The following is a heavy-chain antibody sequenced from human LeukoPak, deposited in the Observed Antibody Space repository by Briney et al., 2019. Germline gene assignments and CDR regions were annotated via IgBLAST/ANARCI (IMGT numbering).Heavy chain of an antibody. CDR2: INQLGGVR. CDR3: ARGLRWLDF. J-gene: IGHJ4*02. Sequence: GGSLRLSCEAYVFTFSVDCMNGVRQAPGKGRECVSNINQLGGVRYYMDSVKGGFTISRDDSKNPLSIQMTGVRADDTAVYFCARGLRWLDFGGQGTLVTVSS. CDR1: VFTFSVDC. D-gene: IGHD4-17*01. V-gene: IGHV3-7*03.